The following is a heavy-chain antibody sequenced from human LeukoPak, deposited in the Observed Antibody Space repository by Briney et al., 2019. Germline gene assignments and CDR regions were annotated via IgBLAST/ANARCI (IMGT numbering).Heavy chain of an antibody. CDR2: IYHSGST. CDR3: ARDLGNWFDP. V-gene: IGHV4-4*02. Sequence: PSETLSLTCAVSGGSISSSNWWSWVRQPPGKGLEWIGEIYHSGSTNYNPSLKSRVTISVDTSKNQFSLKLSSVTAADTAVYYCARDLGNWFDPWGQGTLVTVSS. J-gene: IGHJ5*02. CDR1: GGSISSSNW.